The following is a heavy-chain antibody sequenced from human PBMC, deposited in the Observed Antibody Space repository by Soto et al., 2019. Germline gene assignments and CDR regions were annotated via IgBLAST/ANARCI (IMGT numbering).Heavy chain of an antibody. CDR2: FDPEDGET. V-gene: IGHV1-24*01. J-gene: IGHJ6*02. Sequence: ASVKVSCKVSGYTLTELSMHWVRQAPGKGLEWMGGFDPEDGETIYAQKFQGRVTMTADTSTDTAYMELRSLRSDDTAVYYCARDSPPMDVWGQGATVTVSS. CDR3: ARDSPPMDV. CDR1: GYTLTELS.